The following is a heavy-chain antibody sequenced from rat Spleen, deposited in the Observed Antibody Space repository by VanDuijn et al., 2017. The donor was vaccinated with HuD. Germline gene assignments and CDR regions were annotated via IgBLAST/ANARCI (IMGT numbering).Heavy chain of an antibody. CDR1: GFTFSDYN. D-gene: IGHD2-1*01. Sequence: EVQLAETGGGLVQPGRSLKLSCVASGFTFSDYNMAWVRQAPKKGLEWVATISYDGSSTYYRDSVKGRFTISRDNAKSTLYLQMDSLRSEETATYYCANPHTYGYWYFDLWGPGTMVTVSS. J-gene: IGHJ1*01. V-gene: IGHV5-7*01. CDR2: ISYDGSST. CDR3: ANPHTYGYWYFDL.